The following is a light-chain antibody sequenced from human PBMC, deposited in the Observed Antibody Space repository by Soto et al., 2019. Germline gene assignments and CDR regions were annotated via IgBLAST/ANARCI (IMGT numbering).Light chain of an antibody. V-gene: IGKV3-20*01. CDR3: HQYGSSPLT. J-gene: IGKJ4*01. CDR2: GAS. Sequence: EIVLTQSPGTLSLSPGERATLSCRASQSVSSSFLAWYQQKPGQAPRLLIYGASSRATGIPDRFSGSGSGTHFPLTISTLAPEDVAVYYCHQYGSSPLTFGGGTKVEIK. CDR1: QSVSSSF.